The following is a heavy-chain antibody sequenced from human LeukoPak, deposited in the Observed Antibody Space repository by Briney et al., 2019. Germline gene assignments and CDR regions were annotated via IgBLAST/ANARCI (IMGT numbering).Heavy chain of an antibody. CDR2: ISSSSSYI. CDR1: GFTFSSYS. CDR3: ARDAIGRGPGNLGGY. V-gene: IGHV3-21*01. Sequence: GGSLRLSCAASGFTFSSYSMNWVRQAPGKGLEWVSSISSSSSYIYYPDSVKGRFTITRDNAKNSLYLQMNSLRAEDTAVYYCARDAIGRGPGNLGGYWGQGTLVTVSS. J-gene: IGHJ4*02. D-gene: IGHD1-14*01.